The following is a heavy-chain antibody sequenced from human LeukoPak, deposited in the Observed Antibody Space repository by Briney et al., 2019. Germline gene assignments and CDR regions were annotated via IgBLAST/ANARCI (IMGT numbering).Heavy chain of an antibody. CDR3: ARSNDFWSGYYVGGDY. CDR2: ISAYNGNT. Sequence: ASVKVSCKASGGTFSSYAISWVRQAPGQGLEWMGWISAYNGNTNYAQKLQGRVTMTTDTSTSTAYMELRSLRSDDTAVYYCARSNDFWSGYYVGGDYWGQGTLVTVSS. J-gene: IGHJ4*02. D-gene: IGHD3-3*01. CDR1: GGTFSSYA. V-gene: IGHV1-18*01.